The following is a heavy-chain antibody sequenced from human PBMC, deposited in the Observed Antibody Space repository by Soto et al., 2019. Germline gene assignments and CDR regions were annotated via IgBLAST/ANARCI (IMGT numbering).Heavy chain of an antibody. J-gene: IGHJ6*02. CDR1: GGSVTTGSYN. CDR3: ARDGHGMDV. CDR2: IFFAGIT. Sequence: QVQLQESGPGLVGPSETLSLTCTVSGGSVTTGSYNWSWIRRPPGEGLEWIGNIFFAGITHYNPPLNTRVTISVDTSKNQFYPTVASVTAADTAVYYCARDGHGMDVWGQGTTVTVSS. V-gene: IGHV4-61*01.